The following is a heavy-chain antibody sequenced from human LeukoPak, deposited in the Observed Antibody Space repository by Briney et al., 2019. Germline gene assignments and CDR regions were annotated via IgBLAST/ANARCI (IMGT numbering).Heavy chain of an antibody. CDR2: IYHSGST. V-gene: IGHV4-30-2*01. J-gene: IGHJ5*02. CDR3: ARDFSSSWGGSWFDP. D-gene: IGHD6-13*01. Sequence: PSETLSLTCTVSGGSISSSSYYWGWIRQPPGKGLEWIGYIYHSGSTYYNPSLKSRVTISVDRSKNQFSLKLSSVTAADTAVYYCARDFSSSWGGSWFDPWGQGTLVTVSS. CDR1: GGSISSSSYY.